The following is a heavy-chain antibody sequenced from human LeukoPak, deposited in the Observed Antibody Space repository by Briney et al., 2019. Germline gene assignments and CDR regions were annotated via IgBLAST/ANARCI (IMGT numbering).Heavy chain of an antibody. Sequence: PSETLSLTCTVSGGSISSSSYYWGWIRQPPGKGLEWIGSIYYSGSTYYNPSLKSRVTISVDTSKNQFSLKLSSVTAADTAVYYCARGSITMILVVTHGAFDIWGQGTMVTVSS. D-gene: IGHD3-22*01. V-gene: IGHV4-39*07. CDR1: GGSISSSSYY. CDR3: ARGSITMILVVTHGAFDI. J-gene: IGHJ3*02. CDR2: IYYSGST.